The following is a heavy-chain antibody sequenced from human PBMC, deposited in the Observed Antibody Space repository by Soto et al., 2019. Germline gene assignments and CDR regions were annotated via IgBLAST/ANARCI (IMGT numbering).Heavy chain of an antibody. CDR2: ISSSSSTI. CDR3: ARDQVAYYDSSGSQY. Sequence: GGSLRLSCAASGFTFSSYSMNWVRQAPGKVLDWVSFISSSSSTIYYADSVKGRFTISRDNVKNSLYLQMNSLRDEYTAVYYCARDQVAYYDSSGSQYWGQGTLVTVSS. CDR1: GFTFSSYS. D-gene: IGHD3-22*01. V-gene: IGHV3-48*02. J-gene: IGHJ4*02.